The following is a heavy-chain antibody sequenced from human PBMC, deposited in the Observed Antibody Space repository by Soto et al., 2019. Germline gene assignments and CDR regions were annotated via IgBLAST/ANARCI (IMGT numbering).Heavy chain of an antibody. CDR1: GGSISSGGYY. D-gene: IGHD4-17*01. CDR3: ARDGDRMTTVTD. Sequence: QVQLQESGPGLVKPSQTLSLTCTVSGGSISSGGYYWSGIRQHPGKGLEWIGYIYYSGSTYYNPSLKSRVTISVDTSKNQFSLKLSSVTAADTAVYYCARDGDRMTTVTDWGQGTLVTVSS. V-gene: IGHV4-31*03. CDR2: IYYSGST. J-gene: IGHJ4*02.